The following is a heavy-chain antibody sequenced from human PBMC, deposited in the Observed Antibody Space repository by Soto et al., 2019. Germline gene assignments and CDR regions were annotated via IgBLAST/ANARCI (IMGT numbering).Heavy chain of an antibody. J-gene: IGHJ4*02. CDR3: ASGASRWYPYFFDS. CDR2: IIPYYNTL. CDR1: EGTFYSYA. Sequence: QAQVVQSGAEVRKPGSSVKLSCKASEGTFYSYAIAWVRQAPAQGLEWMGGIIPYYNTLNYAQKFQDRVTITADDSTNTVYMELSSLRSDDTAVYFCASGASRWYPYFFDSWAQGTLVTVSS. V-gene: IGHV1-69*01. D-gene: IGHD6-13*01.